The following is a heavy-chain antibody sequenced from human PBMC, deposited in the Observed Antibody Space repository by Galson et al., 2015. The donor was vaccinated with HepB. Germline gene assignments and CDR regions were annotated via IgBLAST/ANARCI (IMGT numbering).Heavy chain of an antibody. J-gene: IGHJ4*02. CDR3: AKEVDCSSTSCNPFDY. Sequence: SLRLSCAASGFTFTTYAMSWVRQAPGKGLEWVSSISGSGGSTYYADTVKGRFIISRDTSKSTLYLHMNSLRAEDTAVYYCAKEVDCSSTSCNPFDYWGQGTLVAVSS. CDR1: GFTFTTYA. D-gene: IGHD2-2*01. V-gene: IGHV3-23*01. CDR2: ISGSGGST.